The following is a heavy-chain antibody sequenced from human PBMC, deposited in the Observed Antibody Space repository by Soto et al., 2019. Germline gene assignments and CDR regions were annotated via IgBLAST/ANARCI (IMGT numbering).Heavy chain of an antibody. CDR3: AKIAVAGPYGMDV. V-gene: IGHV3-23*01. Sequence: GGSLRLSCAVSLSSYAMTWVRQAPGKGLEWVAGISVSGGSTNYAVSVKGRFTISRDNDKNTVYLQMNSLRAEDTAVYYCAKIAVAGPYGMDVWGQGTTVTVSS. CDR1: LSSYA. D-gene: IGHD6-19*01. CDR2: ISVSGGST. J-gene: IGHJ6*02.